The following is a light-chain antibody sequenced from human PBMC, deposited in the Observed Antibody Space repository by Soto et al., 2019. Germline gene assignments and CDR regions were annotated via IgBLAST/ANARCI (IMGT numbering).Light chain of an antibody. J-gene: IGKJ3*01. Sequence: EIVSTQPPGTLSLSPGERATLSCRASQSVSNDYLAWYQQKPGQAPRLLIYGASSRATGIPDRFSGSGSGTDFTLTISRLEPEDFAVYFCQQYGSSPFTFGPGTKVDIK. CDR1: QSVSNDY. V-gene: IGKV3-20*01. CDR2: GAS. CDR3: QQYGSSPFT.